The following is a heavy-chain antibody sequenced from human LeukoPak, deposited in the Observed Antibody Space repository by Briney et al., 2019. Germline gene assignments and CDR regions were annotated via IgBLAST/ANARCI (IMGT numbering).Heavy chain of an antibody. CDR2: IFHSGTT. CDR3: ARHNFRNGYNRPFDY. V-gene: IGHV4-39*01. D-gene: IGHD5-24*01. Sequence: SETLSLXCTVSGGSISSSDYYWGWSRQPPGKGLEWIGNIFHSGTTYYDPSLKSRVIISVDTSKNQFSLKLSSVTAADTALYYCARHNFRNGYNRPFDYWGQGTLVTVSS. J-gene: IGHJ4*02. CDR1: GGSISSSDYY.